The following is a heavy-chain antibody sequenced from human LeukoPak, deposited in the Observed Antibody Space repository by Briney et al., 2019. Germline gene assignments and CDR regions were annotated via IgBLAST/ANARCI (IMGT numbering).Heavy chain of an antibody. CDR2: ISGSGGST. V-gene: IGHV3-23*01. CDR3: AKDGIGYIWGSYRYSVPYYMDV. D-gene: IGHD3-16*02. J-gene: IGHJ6*03. CDR1: GFTFSSYA. Sequence: GGSLRLSCAASGFTFSSYAMIWVRQAPGKGLEWVSAISGSGGSTYYADSVKGRFTISRDNSKNTLYLQMNSLRAEDTAVYYCAKDGIGYIWGSYRYSVPYYMDVWGKGTTVTVSS.